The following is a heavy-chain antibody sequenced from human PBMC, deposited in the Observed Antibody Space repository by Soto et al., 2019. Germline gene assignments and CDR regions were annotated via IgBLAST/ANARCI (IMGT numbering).Heavy chain of an antibody. CDR3: ARSMSESSSWYMDYYYGMDV. V-gene: IGHV1-8*02. CDR1: GGTISSHA. Sequence: AASVKVSCKASGGTISSHAITWVRQAPGQGLEWMGWMNPNSGNTGYAQKFQGRVTMTRNTSISTAYMELSSLRSEDTAVYYCARSMSESSSWYMDYYYGMDVWGQGTTVTVSS. D-gene: IGHD6-13*01. J-gene: IGHJ6*02. CDR2: MNPNSGNT.